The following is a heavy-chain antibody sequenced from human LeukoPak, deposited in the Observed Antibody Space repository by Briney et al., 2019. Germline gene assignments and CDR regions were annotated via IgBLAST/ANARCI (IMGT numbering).Heavy chain of an antibody. V-gene: IGHV3-48*01. D-gene: IGHD3-3*01. CDR3: ARDGGQYYDFWSGYPRNDAFDI. CDR2: ISSSSSTI. Sequence: PGGSLRLSCAASGFTFSSYSMNWVRQAPGKGLEWVSYISSSSSTIYYADSVKGRFTISRDNAKNSLYLQMNSLRAEDTAVHYCARDGGQYYDFWSGYPRNDAFDIWGQGTMVTVSS. J-gene: IGHJ3*02. CDR1: GFTFSSYS.